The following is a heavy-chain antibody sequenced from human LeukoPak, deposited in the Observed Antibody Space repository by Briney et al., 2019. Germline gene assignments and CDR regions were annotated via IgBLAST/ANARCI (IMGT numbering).Heavy chain of an antibody. V-gene: IGHV4-59*01. CDR2: IYYSGST. CDR3: ARTIGYCSSTSCFYDAFDI. Sequence: SETLSLTCTVSGGSISSYYWSWIRQPPGKGLEWIGYIYYSGSTNYNPSLKSRVTISVDTSKNQFSLKLSSVTAADTAVYYCARTIGYCSSTSCFYDAFDIWGQGTMVTVSS. J-gene: IGHJ3*02. CDR1: GGSISSYY. D-gene: IGHD2-2*01.